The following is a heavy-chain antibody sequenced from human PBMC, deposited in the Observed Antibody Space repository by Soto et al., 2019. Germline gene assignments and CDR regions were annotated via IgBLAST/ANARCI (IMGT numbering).Heavy chain of an antibody. CDR2: ISSSSSYI. CDR1: GFTFSSYS. D-gene: IGHD3-10*01. Sequence: EVQLVESGRGLVKPGGSLRLSCAASGFTFSSYSMNWVRQAPGKGLEWVSSISSSSSYIYYADSVKGRFTISRDNAKNSLYLQMNSLRAEDTAVYYCASGTRWFGDENGSWFDPWGQGTLVTVSS. CDR3: ASGTRWFGDENGSWFDP. V-gene: IGHV3-21*01. J-gene: IGHJ5*02.